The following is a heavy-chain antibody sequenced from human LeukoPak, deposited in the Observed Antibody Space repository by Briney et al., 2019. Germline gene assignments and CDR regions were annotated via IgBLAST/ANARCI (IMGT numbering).Heavy chain of an antibody. J-gene: IGHJ4*02. Sequence: PGGSLRLSCAASGFTFSDYYMSWIRQALGKGLEWVSYISSSGSTIYYADSVKGRFTISRDNAKNSLYLQMNSLRAEDTAVYYCAAKYYDFWSGYYDWGQGTLVTVSS. CDR3: AAKYYDFWSGYYD. CDR1: GFTFSDYY. V-gene: IGHV3-11*04. D-gene: IGHD3-3*01. CDR2: ISSSGSTI.